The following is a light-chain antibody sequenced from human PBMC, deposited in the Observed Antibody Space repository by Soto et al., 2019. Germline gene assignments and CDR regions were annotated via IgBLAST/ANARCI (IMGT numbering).Light chain of an antibody. CDR2: GAS. CDR1: QSITTN. J-gene: IGKJ1*01. CDR3: QQYNDCPPKRT. Sequence: VMTQSPVTLSVSPGERATLSCRASQSITTNLAWYQQKHGQAPRLLIYGASTRATGVPARFSGSGSGTQFTLTISSLQSEDFALYYCQQYNDCPPKRTLGQGTGVDFK. V-gene: IGKV3-15*01.